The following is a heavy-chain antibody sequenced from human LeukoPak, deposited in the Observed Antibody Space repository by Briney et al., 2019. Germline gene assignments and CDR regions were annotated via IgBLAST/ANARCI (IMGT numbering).Heavy chain of an antibody. Sequence: PGGSLRLSSAASGFPFSNNVMTWVRQAPGRGLDWLAAIRGSGGSTYYADSVKGRFTISRDNSKNMLYLQMNSLRDEDTAVYYCAKTFPYGTTWYGFCDYWGQGALVTVSS. D-gene: IGHD3-3*01. J-gene: IGHJ4*02. CDR1: GFPFSNNV. V-gene: IGHV3-23*01. CDR2: IRGSGGST. CDR3: AKTFPYGTTWYGFCDY.